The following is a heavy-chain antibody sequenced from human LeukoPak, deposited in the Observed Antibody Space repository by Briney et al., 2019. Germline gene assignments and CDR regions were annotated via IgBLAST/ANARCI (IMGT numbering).Heavy chain of an antibody. Sequence: SETLSLTCTVSGGSISSYYWSWIRQPAGKGLEWIGRIYTSGSTNYNPSLKSRVTISVDKSKNQFSLKLSSVTAADTAVYYCAISEFSGWFRPFDYWGQGTLVTVSS. V-gene: IGHV4-4*07. D-gene: IGHD6-19*01. CDR1: GGSISSYY. CDR3: AISEFSGWFRPFDY. J-gene: IGHJ4*02. CDR2: IYTSGST.